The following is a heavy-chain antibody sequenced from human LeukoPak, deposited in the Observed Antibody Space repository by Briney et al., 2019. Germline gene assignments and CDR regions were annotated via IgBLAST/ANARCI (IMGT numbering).Heavy chain of an antibody. CDR1: GFTFTNSG. J-gene: IGHJ4*02. Sequence: GGSLRLSCAASGFTFTNSGMHWVRQAPGKGLEWVAFIQYDGSTIFYADSVEGRFTISRDNSKNTLYLQMNSLRPEDTAVYYCARGLYYGSGSYYDYWGQGTLVTVSS. CDR2: IQYDGSTI. D-gene: IGHD3-10*01. CDR3: ARGLYYGSGSYYDY. V-gene: IGHV3-30*02.